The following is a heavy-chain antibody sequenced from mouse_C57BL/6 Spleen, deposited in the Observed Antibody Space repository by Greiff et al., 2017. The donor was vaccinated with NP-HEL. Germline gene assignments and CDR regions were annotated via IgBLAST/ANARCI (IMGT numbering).Heavy chain of an antibody. Sequence: EVMLVESGGGLVKPGGSLKLSCAASGFTFSDYGMHWVRQAPEKGLAWVAYISSGSSTIYSADTVKGRFTISRDNAKNTLFLQMTSLRSEDTAMYYCARPGGGPYYFDYWGKGTTLTVSS. J-gene: IGHJ2*01. V-gene: IGHV5-17*01. CDR3: ARPGGGPYYFDY. CDR1: GFTFSDYG. CDR2: ISSGSSTI. D-gene: IGHD1-1*02.